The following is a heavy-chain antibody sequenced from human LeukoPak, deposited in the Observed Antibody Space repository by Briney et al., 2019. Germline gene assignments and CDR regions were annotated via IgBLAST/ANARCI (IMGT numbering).Heavy chain of an antibody. J-gene: IGHJ5*02. Sequence: ASVKVSCKASGYTFTGYYMHWVRQAPGQGLEWMGWINPNSGGTNYAQKFQGRVTMTRDTSISTAYMELSRLRSDDTAVYYCAREPTYYYDSSGKNWFDPWGQGTLVTVSS. D-gene: IGHD3-22*01. CDR3: AREPTYYYDSSGKNWFDP. CDR1: GYTFTGYY. V-gene: IGHV1-2*02. CDR2: INPNSGGT.